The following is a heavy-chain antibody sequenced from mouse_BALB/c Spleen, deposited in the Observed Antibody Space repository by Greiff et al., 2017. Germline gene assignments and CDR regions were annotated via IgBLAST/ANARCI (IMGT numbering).Heavy chain of an antibody. Sequence: EVKLMESGPGLVKPSQSLSLTCTVTGYSITSYYAWNWIRQFPGNILEWMGYISYSGSTSYNPSLKSRISITRDTSKNQFFLQLNSVTTEDTATYYCARGEAYYRYDYGKYAMDYWGQGTSVTVSS. CDR3: ARGEAYYRYDYGKYAMDY. CDR2: ISYSGST. V-gene: IGHV3-2*02. CDR1: GYSITSYYA. D-gene: IGHD2-14*01. J-gene: IGHJ4*01.